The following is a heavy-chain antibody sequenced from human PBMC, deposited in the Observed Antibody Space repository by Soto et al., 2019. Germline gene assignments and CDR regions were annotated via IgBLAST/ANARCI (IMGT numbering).Heavy chain of an antibody. CDR2: IYYSGST. Sequence: SETLSLTCTVSGGSVSSGSYYWNWIRQPPGKGLEWIGYIYYSGSTNYNPSLKSRVTISVDTSKNQFSLKLSSVTAADTAVYYCARGFYYYDRGYAFDIWGQGTMVTVSS. J-gene: IGHJ3*02. CDR3: ARGFYYYDRGYAFDI. CDR1: GGSVSSGSYY. D-gene: IGHD3-22*01. V-gene: IGHV4-61*01.